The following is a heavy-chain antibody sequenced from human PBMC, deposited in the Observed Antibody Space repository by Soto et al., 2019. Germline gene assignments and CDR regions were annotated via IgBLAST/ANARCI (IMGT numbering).Heavy chain of an antibody. CDR1: GFTFSSYG. CDR2: ISYDGSNK. Sequence: QVQLVESGGGVVQPGRSLRLSCAASGFTFSSYGMHWVRQAPGKGLEWVAVISYDGSNKYYADSVKGRFTISRDNSKNTLYLQMNSLRAEDTAVYYCAKGGSYYYYYGMDVWCQGTTVTVSS. D-gene: IGHD2-15*01. V-gene: IGHV3-30*18. J-gene: IGHJ6*02. CDR3: AKGGSYYYYYGMDV.